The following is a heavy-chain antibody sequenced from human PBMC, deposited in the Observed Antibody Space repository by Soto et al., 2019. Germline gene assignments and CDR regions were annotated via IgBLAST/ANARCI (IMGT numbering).Heavy chain of an antibody. CDR3: ARRELLFDY. D-gene: IGHD1-7*01. CDR2: IKQDGSEK. V-gene: IGHV3-7*01. Sequence: GPLRLSCAASGFTCSSYWMSWVRQAPGKGLEWVANIKQDGSEKYYVDSVKGRFTISRDNAKNSLYLQMNSLRAEDTAVYYCARRELLFDYWGQGTLVSVSS. J-gene: IGHJ4*02. CDR1: GFTCSSYW.